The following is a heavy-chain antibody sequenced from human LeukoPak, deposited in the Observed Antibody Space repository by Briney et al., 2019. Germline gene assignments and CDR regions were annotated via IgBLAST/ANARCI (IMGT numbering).Heavy chain of an antibody. CDR1: GYSFTSYW. J-gene: IGHJ6*02. CDR3: ARLYDSSGYYYVYYGMDV. CDR2: IDPSDSYT. V-gene: IGHV5-10-1*01. Sequence: GESLKISCKGSGYSFTSYWISWVRQMPGKGLEWMGRIDPSDSYTNYSPSFQGHVTISADKSISTAYLRWSSLKASDTAMYYCARLYDSSGYYYVYYGMDVWGQGTTVTVSS. D-gene: IGHD3-22*01.